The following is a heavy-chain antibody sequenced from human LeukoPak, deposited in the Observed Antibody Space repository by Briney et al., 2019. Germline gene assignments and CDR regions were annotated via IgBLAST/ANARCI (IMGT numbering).Heavy chain of an antibody. CDR2: INPNSGGT. J-gene: IGHJ6*03. CDR3: ARDTSSTFRYSSAFLGYYYYYMDV. CDR1: GYTFTSYY. Sequence: GASVKVSCKASGYTFTSYYMHWVRQAPGQGLEWMGWINPNSGGTNYAQKFQGRVTMTRDTSISTAYMELSRLRSDDTAVYYCARDTSSTFRYSSAFLGYYYYYMDVWGKGTTVTVSS. D-gene: IGHD6-19*01. V-gene: IGHV1-2*02.